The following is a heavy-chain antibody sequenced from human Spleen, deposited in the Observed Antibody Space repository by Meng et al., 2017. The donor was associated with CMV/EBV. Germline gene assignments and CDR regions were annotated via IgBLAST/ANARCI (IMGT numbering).Heavy chain of an antibody. V-gene: IGHV4-61*07. J-gene: IGHJ4*02. CDR1: SVSTGTYY. CDR3: ARLAPYSSTWSSPPFDS. D-gene: IGHD6-13*01. CDR2: IFYSGGT. Sequence: SVSTGTYYWSWIRQPPGKGLEYIGYIFYSGGTNDNPSLKSRVTMSVDTSKNQFSLKLTSVTAADTAVYYCARLAPYSSTWSSPPFDSWGQGTPVTVSS.